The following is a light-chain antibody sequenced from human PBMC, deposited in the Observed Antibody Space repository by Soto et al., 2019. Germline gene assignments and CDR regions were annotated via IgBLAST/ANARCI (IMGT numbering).Light chain of an antibody. CDR2: DAS. CDR3: QQFNNYLT. CDR1: QGISSA. Sequence: AIQLTQSPSSLSASVGDRVTITCRASQGISSALAWYQLKPGKAPKLLIYDASTLESGVPSRFSGSGSGTDFTLTISSLQTEDFATYYCQQFNNYLTFGPGTKVYIK. V-gene: IGKV1D-13*01. J-gene: IGKJ3*01.